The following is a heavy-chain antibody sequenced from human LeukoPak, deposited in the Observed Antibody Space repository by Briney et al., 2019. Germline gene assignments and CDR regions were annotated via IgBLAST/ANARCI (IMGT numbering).Heavy chain of an antibody. V-gene: IGHV1-18*01. CDR1: GYTFTSYG. D-gene: IGHD3-16*02. CDR2: ISAYNGNT. CDR3: ARGYTYYDYVWGSYHPGFDY. J-gene: IGHJ4*02. Sequence: GASVKVSCKASGYTFTSYGISWVRQAPGQGLEWMGWISAYNGNTNYAQKLQGRVTMTTDTSTSTAYMELRSLRSDDTAVYYCARGYTYYDYVWGSYHPGFDYWGQGTLVTVSS.